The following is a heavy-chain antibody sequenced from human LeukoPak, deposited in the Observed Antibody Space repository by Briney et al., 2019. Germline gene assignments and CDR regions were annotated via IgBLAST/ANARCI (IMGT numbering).Heavy chain of an antibody. V-gene: IGHV4-39*01. CDR3: ARISTVTTSSGDY. CDR1: GGSISSSSYY. CDR2: IYYSGST. J-gene: IGHJ4*02. Sequence: PSETLSLTCTVSGGSISSSSYYWGWIRQPPGKGLEWIGSIYYSGSTYYNPSLKSRVTISVDTSKNQFSLKLSSVTAADTAVYYCARISTVTTSSGDYWGQGTLVTVSS. D-gene: IGHD4-11*01.